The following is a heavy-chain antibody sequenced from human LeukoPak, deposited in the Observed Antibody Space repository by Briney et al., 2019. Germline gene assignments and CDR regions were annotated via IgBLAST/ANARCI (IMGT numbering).Heavy chain of an antibody. CDR1: GFTFNSYA. D-gene: IGHD2-21*02. J-gene: IGHJ4*02. CDR2: IITKGAST. Sequence: GGSLRLSCAASGFTFNSYAMHWVRQAPGKGLEYVSAIITKGASTYYADSVKDRFSISRDNSKNTLYLQMGSLRAEDMAVYYCARGKGIYCGGDCSALDYWGQGTLVTVSS. CDR3: ARGKGIYCGGDCSALDY. V-gene: IGHV3-64*02.